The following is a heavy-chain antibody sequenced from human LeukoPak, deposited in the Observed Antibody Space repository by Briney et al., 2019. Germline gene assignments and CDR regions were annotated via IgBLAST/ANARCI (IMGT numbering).Heavy chain of an antibody. J-gene: IGHJ4*02. V-gene: IGHV4-34*01. CDR3: ASEEPMVRGVIGY. CDR2: INHSGST. Sequence: PSETPSLTCAVYGGSFSGYYWSWIRQPPGKGLEWIGEINHSGSTNYNPSLKSRVTISVDTSKNQFSLKLSSVTAADTAVYYCASEEPMVRGVIGYWGQGTLVTVSS. D-gene: IGHD3-10*01. CDR1: GGSFSGYY.